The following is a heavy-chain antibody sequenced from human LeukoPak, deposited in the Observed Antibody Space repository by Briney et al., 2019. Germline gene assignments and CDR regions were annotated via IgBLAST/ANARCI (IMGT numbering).Heavy chain of an antibody. CDR3: ARDPIVVEPFPHGY. CDR1: GGSISSSSVY. J-gene: IGHJ4*02. CDR2: ISYSGSTT. D-gene: IGHD3-22*01. V-gene: IGHV4-39*02. Sequence: PSETLSLTCTVSGGSISSSSVYWGWIRQPPGKGLEWIATISYSGSTTSYNPSLKSRVTISVDTSKNQFSLKLNSVTAAGTAVYYCARDPIVVEPFPHGYWGQGTLVTVSS.